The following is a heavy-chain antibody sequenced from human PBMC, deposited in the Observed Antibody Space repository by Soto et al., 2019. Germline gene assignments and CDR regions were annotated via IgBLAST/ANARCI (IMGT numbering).Heavy chain of an antibody. CDR3: ARDSRATTGVNWFYP. CDR1: GFTFSDFY. J-gene: IGHJ5*02. Sequence: QVQLVESGGGLVRPGGSLRLSCAASGFTFSDFYMSWISQGPGKGLEWVSYMSKVHGYTNYADSVKGRFTISRDNAKNLLFLEMNSLRGEDTAVYYCARDSRATTGVNWFYPWGQGTLVTVSS. D-gene: IGHD1-1*01. V-gene: IGHV3-11*05. CDR2: MSKVHGYT.